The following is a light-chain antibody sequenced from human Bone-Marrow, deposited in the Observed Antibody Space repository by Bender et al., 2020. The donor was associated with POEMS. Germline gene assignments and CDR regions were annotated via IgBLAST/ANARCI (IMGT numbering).Light chain of an antibody. CDR1: SSDVGTHNL. Sequence: QSALTQPASVSGSRGQSITISCTGTSSDVGTHNLVSWYQQHPGKAPKLLIYEVSKRPSGVSNRFSGSKSGNTASLTISGLQAEDEADYYCCSYAGSSTWVFGGGTKLTVL. CDR2: EVS. CDR3: CSYAGSSTWV. J-gene: IGLJ3*02. V-gene: IGLV2-23*02.